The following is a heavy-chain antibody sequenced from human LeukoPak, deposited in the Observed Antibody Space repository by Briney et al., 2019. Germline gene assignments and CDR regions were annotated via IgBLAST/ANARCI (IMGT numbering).Heavy chain of an antibody. J-gene: IGHJ3*02. D-gene: IGHD1-26*01. CDR3: ARDGGYSGTYQAPEDAFDI. CDR2: IWYDGSNK. Sequence: GRSLRLSCAASGFTFSSYAMHWVRQAPGKGLEWVSVIWYDGSNKYYADSVKGRFTISRDNSKNTLYLQMNSLRAEDTAVYYCARDGGYSGTYQAPEDAFDIWGQGTMVTVSS. V-gene: IGHV3-33*08. CDR1: GFTFSSYA.